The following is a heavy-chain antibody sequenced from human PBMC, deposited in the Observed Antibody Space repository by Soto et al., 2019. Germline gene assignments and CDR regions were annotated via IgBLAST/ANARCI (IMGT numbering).Heavy chain of an antibody. J-gene: IGHJ1*01. CDR3: AKAKKHIVVVIADEYFQH. CDR1: GFTFSSYA. Sequence: GGSLRLSCAASGFTFSSYAMSWVRQAPGKGLEWVSAISGSGGSTYYADSVKGRFTISRDNSKNTLYLQMNSLRAEDTAVYYFAKAKKHIVVVIADEYFQHWGQGTLVTVSS. V-gene: IGHV3-23*01. CDR2: ISGSGGST. D-gene: IGHD2-21*01.